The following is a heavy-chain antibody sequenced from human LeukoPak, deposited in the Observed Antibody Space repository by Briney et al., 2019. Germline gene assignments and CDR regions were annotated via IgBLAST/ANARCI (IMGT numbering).Heavy chain of an antibody. Sequence: GGSLRLSCAASGFTFSDYYMNWVRQAPGKGLEWVSSISSSGNYIYYADSLKGRFTISRDNAKNSLYLQMNSLRAEDTAVYYCARVVTTVNWYCDLWGRGTLVTVSS. CDR2: ISSSGNYI. V-gene: IGHV3-21*01. CDR3: ARVVTTVNWYCDL. J-gene: IGHJ2*01. D-gene: IGHD4-17*01. CDR1: GFTFSDYY.